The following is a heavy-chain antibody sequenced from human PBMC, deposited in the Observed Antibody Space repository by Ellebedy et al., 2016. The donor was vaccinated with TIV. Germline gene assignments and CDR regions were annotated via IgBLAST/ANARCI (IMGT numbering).Heavy chain of an antibody. D-gene: IGHD6-19*01. CDR2: SGSSSSSI. Sequence: GESLKISCAASGLTFSVYPMNWVRQAPGKGLEWVSSSGSSSSSIYYADSVKGRFTISSDNAKNTVSLQINRLRPEDTAVYFCARVASSGWSRSFDVWGQGTMVIVSS. V-gene: IGHV3-21*01. CDR1: GLTFSVYP. J-gene: IGHJ3*01. CDR3: ARVASSGWSRSFDV.